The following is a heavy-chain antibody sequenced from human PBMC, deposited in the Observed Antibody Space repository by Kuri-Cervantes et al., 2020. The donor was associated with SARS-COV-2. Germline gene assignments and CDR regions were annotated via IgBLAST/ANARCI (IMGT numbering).Heavy chain of an antibody. Sequence: GESLKISCAASGFTFSSYAMHWVRQAPGKGLEWVAVISYDGSNKYYADSVKGRFTISRDNSKNTLYLQMNSLRAEDTAVYYCASGYSGSYSYFQHWGQGTLVTVSS. CDR1: GFTFSSYA. D-gene: IGHD1-26*01. J-gene: IGHJ1*01. V-gene: IGHV3-30*04. CDR2: ISYDGSNK. CDR3: ASGYSGSYSYFQH.